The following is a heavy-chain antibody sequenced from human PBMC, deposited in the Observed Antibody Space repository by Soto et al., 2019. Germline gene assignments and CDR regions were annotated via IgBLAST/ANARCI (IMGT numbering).Heavy chain of an antibody. V-gene: IGHV1-69*01. CDR3: AQGATGYYRRVDYYYGMDV. Sequence: QVQLVQSGAEVKKPGSSVKVSCKASGGTFSSYAISWVRQAPGQGLEWMGGIIPIFGTANYAKKFQGRVTITADESTSTAYMELSSLRSEDTAVYYCAQGATGYYRRVDYYYGMDVWGQGTTVTVSS. D-gene: IGHD3-9*01. CDR2: IIPIFGTA. CDR1: GGTFSSYA. J-gene: IGHJ6*02.